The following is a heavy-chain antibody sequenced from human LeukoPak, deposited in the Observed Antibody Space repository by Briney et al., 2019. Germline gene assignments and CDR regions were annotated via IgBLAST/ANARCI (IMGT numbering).Heavy chain of an antibody. V-gene: IGHV4-34*01. D-gene: IGHD3-9*01. CDR3: ARGTLTYFDL. CDR2: INHSGST. CDR1: GGSFSGYY. J-gene: IGHJ2*01. Sequence: SETLSLTCAVYGGSFSGYYWSWIRQPPGKGLEWIGEINHSGSTNYNPSLKSRVSISVDSSKNQFSLKLSSVTAADTAVYYCARGTLTYFDLWGRGTLVTVSS.